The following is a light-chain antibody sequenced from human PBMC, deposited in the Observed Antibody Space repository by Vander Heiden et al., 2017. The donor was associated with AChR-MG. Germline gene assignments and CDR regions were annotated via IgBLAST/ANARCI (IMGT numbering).Light chain of an antibody. CDR3: NSRDSSGNHVV. CDR1: SLRSYY. V-gene: IGLV3-19*01. J-gene: IGLJ2*01. CDR2: GEN. Sequence: SSELTQDPAVSVALGQTARITCSGDSLRSYYASWYQQKQGQAPILVIFGENNRPSGIPDRFSGSSSGNTASLTITGAQAEDEADYYCNSRDSSGNHVVFGGGTKLTVL.